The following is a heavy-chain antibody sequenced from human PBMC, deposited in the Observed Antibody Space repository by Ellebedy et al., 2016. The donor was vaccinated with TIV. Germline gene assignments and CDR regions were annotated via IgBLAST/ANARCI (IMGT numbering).Heavy chain of an antibody. CDR3: ARSSVNAHFYYGMDV. D-gene: IGHD5/OR15-5a*01. J-gene: IGHJ6*02. CDR2: LWGNGCG. CDR1: GFTFGDFA. V-gene: IGHV3-69-1*01. Sequence: GESLKISCAASGFTFGDFAMSWVRQAPGKGLEWVSFLWGNGCGAHADSVKGRFTISRDNAKNSLYLQMNSLRDEDTAVFYCARSSVNAHFYYGMDVWGQGTTVTVSS.